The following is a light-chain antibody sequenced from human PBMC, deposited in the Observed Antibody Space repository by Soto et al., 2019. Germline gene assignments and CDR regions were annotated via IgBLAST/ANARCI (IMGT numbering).Light chain of an antibody. CDR1: SSDVGGYNY. Sequence: QSALTQAASVSGSPGQSITISCTGTSSDVGGYNYVSWYQHFPGKVPKLLIYNVNNRPSGVSNRFSGSKSGNTASLTISGLQAEDEADYFCTSSTSGSLYVFGTGTKLTVL. CDR3: TSSTSGSLYV. J-gene: IGLJ1*01. V-gene: IGLV2-14*01. CDR2: NVN.